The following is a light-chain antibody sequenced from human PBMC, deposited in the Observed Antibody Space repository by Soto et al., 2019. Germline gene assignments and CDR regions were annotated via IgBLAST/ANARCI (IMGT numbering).Light chain of an antibody. CDR2: GAS. CDR3: QQYGSSRWT. V-gene: IGKV3-20*01. J-gene: IGKJ1*01. Sequence: PGERATLSCRASENVRTFVDWYQQKPGQAPRLLIHGASNRATGIPARFSGSGSGTDFTLTISNLEPEDFAVYYCQQYGSSRWTFGQGTKVEIK. CDR1: ENVRTF.